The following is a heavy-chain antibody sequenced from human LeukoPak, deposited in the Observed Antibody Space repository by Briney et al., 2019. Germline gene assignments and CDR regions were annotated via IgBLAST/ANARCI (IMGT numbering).Heavy chain of an antibody. V-gene: IGHV3-23*01. D-gene: IGHD5-12*01. CDR3: ARRDIVLGAAPVLKYYFDF. Sequence: GGSLRLSCAASGFTFSSYAMSWVRQAPGKGLEWVSSISVSGGSTYYADSVKGRFTISRDNSKNTLYLQMNSLRAEDTAVYYCARRDIVLGAAPVLKYYFDFWGQGTLVTVSS. J-gene: IGHJ4*02. CDR1: GFTFSSYA. CDR2: ISVSGGST.